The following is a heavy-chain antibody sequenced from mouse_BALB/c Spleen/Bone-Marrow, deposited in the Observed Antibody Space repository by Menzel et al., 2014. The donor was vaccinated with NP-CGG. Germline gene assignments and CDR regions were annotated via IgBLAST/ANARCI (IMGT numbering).Heavy chain of an antibody. Sequence: EVKVVESGGGLVKPGGSLKNSCAASGFTFSSFAMSWVRQTPEKRLEWVAAISSCGGYTYYPDSVKGRFTISRDNAKNSLYLQMSSLRSEDTAWYYCARQEAIYDGYYGGFTYWGKGTLVTVSA. D-gene: IGHD2-3*01. CDR2: ISSCGGYT. V-gene: IGHV5-9*02. J-gene: IGHJ3*01. CDR3: ARQEAIYDGYYGGFTY. CDR1: GFTFSSFA.